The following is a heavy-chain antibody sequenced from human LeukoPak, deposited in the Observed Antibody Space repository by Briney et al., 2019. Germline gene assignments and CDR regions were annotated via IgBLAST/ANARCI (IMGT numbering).Heavy chain of an antibody. D-gene: IGHD3-22*01. CDR3: ARAGSGYSFDN. CDR2: ISNSGST. Sequence: SETLSLTCTVSGGSISSYYWSWIRQPPGKGLEWIGYISNSGSTNNNPSLKSRLTMSIDTSKNQFSLRLNSVTAADTAVYYRARAGSGYSFDNWGQGKLVTVSS. V-gene: IGHV4-59*01. J-gene: IGHJ4*02. CDR1: GGSISSYY.